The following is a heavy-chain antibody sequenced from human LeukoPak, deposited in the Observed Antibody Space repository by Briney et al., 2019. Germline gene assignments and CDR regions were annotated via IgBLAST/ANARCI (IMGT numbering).Heavy chain of an antibody. CDR2: ISYDGSNK. V-gene: IGHV3-30*18. J-gene: IGHJ4*02. Sequence: GRSLRLSCVASGFTFSSYGMHWVRQAPGKGLEWVAVISYDGSNKYYADSVKGRFTISRDNSKNTLYLQMNSLRAEDTAVYYCAKVHSSSWDYFDYWGQGTLVTVSS. CDR3: AKVHSSSWDYFDY. CDR1: GFTFSSYG. D-gene: IGHD6-13*01.